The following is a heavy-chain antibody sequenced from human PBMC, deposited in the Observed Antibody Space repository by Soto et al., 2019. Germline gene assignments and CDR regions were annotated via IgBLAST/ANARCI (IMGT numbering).Heavy chain of an antibody. J-gene: IGHJ5*02. CDR2: ISAYNGDT. V-gene: IGHV1-18*01. CDR3: VRDRGTVLASPVILNTPNWFDP. CDR1: GYTFTSYG. D-gene: IGHD3-9*01. Sequence: VQLVQSGAEVKKPGASVKVSCKASGYTFTSYGISWVRQAPGQGLEWMGWISAYNGDTKYAEKLQGRVTMTTDTSTSTAYMELRSLRSDDTAVYYCVRDRGTVLASPVILNTPNWFDPWGQGTLVTVSS.